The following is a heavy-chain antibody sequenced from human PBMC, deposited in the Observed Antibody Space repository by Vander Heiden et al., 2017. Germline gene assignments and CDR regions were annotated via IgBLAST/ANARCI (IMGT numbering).Heavy chain of an antibody. CDR3: ARSVAGKHDY. V-gene: IGHV6-1*01. D-gene: IGHD6-19*01. CDR2: TYYRSKWYN. J-gene: IGHJ4*02. Sequence: QVQLQQSGPGLVKPSPTLSLPCPISGDCVSSNSAAWNWIRQSPSRGLEWLVSTYYRSKWYNDYAVSVKSRTTINPDTSKNQFSLQLNSVTPEDTAVYYCARSVAGKHDYWGQGTLVTVSS. CDR1: GDCVSSNSAA.